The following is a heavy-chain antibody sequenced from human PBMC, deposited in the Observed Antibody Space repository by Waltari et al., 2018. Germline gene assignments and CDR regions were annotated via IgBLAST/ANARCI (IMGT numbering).Heavy chain of an antibody. CDR2: FDPEDGET. V-gene: IGHV1-24*01. CDR1: GGTFSSYA. Sequence: QVQLVQSGAEVKKPGSSVKVSCKASGGTFSSYAISWVRQAPGQGLEWMGGFDPEDGETIYAQKFQGRVTMTEDTSTDTAYMELSSLRSEDTAVYYCATDGWYQQSYYYYGMDVWGQGTTVTVSS. CDR3: ATDGWYQQSYYYYGMDV. D-gene: IGHD2-2*01. J-gene: IGHJ6*02.